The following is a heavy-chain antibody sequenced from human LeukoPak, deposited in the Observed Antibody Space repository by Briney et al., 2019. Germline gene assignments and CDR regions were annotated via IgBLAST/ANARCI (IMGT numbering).Heavy chain of an antibody. D-gene: IGHD3-3*01. CDR1: GGSISSGDYY. V-gene: IGHV4-30-4*01. J-gene: IGHJ4*02. Sequence: SETLSLTCTVSGGSISSGDYYWSWIRQPPGKGLEWIGYIYYSGSTYYNPSLKSRVTISVDTSKNQFSLKLSSVTAADTAVYYCARHGVRGLWSGYYMGDNFDYWGQGTLVTVSS. CDR2: IYYSGST. CDR3: ARHGVRGLWSGYYMGDNFDY.